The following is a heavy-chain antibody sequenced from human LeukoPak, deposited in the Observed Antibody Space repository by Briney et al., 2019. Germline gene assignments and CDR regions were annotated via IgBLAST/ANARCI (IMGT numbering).Heavy chain of an antibody. CDR2: INSDGYSI. Sequence: GGSLRLSCAASGFTFSGYWMHWVRQAPGKGLVWISRINSDGYSITYADSVKGRFTISRDNAKNTLYLQMNSLIAEDTAVYFCARAGYSSEFDSWGQGTLVTVSS. CDR3: ARAGYSSEFDS. D-gene: IGHD6-19*01. CDR1: GFTFSGYW. V-gene: IGHV3-74*03. J-gene: IGHJ5*01.